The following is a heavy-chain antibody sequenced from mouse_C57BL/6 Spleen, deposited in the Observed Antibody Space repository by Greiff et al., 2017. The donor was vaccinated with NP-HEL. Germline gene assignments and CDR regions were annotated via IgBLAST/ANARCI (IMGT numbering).Heavy chain of an antibody. V-gene: IGHV1-5*01. D-gene: IGHD2-3*01. CDR3: TIIMKDAMDY. CDR1: GYTFTSYW. CDR2: IYPGNSDT. Sequence: EVQVVESGTVLARPGASVKMSCKTSGYTFTSYWMHWVKQRHGQGLEWIGAIYPGNSDTSYNQKFKGKAKLTAVTSASTAYIELSSLTNEDSAVYYCTIIMKDAMDYWGQGTSVTVSS. J-gene: IGHJ4*01.